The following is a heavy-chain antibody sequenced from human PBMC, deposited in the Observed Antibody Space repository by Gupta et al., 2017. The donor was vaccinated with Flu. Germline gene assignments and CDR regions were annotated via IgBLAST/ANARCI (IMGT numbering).Heavy chain of an antibody. Sequence: YWIGWGRQLPGKGLEYMGVVYPGDSNTKYSPASEGQVTISADKSIATAYLQWRSLKASDTAIYYCARVEGSSYGPRYGMDVWGQGTTVTVSS. D-gene: IGHD5-18*01. V-gene: IGHV5-51*01. J-gene: IGHJ6*02. CDR2: VYPGDSNT. CDR1: YW. CDR3: ARVEGSSYGPRYGMDV.